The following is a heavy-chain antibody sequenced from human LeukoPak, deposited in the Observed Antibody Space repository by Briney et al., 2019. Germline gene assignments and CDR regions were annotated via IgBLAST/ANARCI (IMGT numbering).Heavy chain of an antibody. Sequence: SWGSLRLSCEASGFIVTSYYMTWVRQAPGKGLEWVSVIYSGGTTYYADSVKGRVAISRDNSKNTVFLQMNSVRAEDTAVYYCARSYSNHLFGMDVWGQGTTVTVSS. CDR2: IYSGGTT. CDR1: GFIVTSYY. J-gene: IGHJ6*02. CDR3: ARSYSNHLFGMDV. V-gene: IGHV3-66*01. D-gene: IGHD4-11*01.